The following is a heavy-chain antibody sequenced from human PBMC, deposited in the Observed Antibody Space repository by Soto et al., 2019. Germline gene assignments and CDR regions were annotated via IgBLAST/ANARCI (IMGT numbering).Heavy chain of an antibody. Sequence: QVQLQESGPGLVKPSQTLSLTCTVSGGSISSGGYYWSWIRQHPGKGLEWIGYIYYSGSTYYNPSLKSRVTISVATSKNQFSLKLSSVTAADTAVYYCARGDLCSGGSCYSVGYYGMDVWGQGTTVTVSS. V-gene: IGHV4-31*03. CDR1: GGSISSGGYY. CDR3: ARGDLCSGGSCYSVGYYGMDV. J-gene: IGHJ6*02. CDR2: IYYSGST. D-gene: IGHD2-15*01.